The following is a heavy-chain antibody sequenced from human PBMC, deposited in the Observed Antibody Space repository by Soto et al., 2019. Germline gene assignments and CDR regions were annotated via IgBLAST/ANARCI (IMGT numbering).Heavy chain of an antibody. V-gene: IGHV3-73*01. CDR3: TPILNDYGVAFDI. D-gene: IGHD4-17*01. J-gene: IGHJ3*02. CDR2: IRSKANSYAT. CDR1: RLSFSAAA. Sequence: GRSQRVSWAASRLSFSAAAMNWVRQAAGKGLEWVGRIRSKANSYATAYTASVKGRFTISRDDSKNTAYLQMNSLKTEDTAVYYCTPILNDYGVAFDIW.